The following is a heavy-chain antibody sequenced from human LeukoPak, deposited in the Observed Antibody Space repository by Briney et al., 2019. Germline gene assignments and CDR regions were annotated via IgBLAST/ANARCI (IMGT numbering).Heavy chain of an antibody. CDR1: GGSISSTDYF. Sequence: PSVTLSLTCTVSGGSISSTDYFWGWVRQPPGKGPEWIGSVDYSGSTYYNPSLKSRVTISLDTSKNQFSLKLSSVTAADTAVYYCARTVLGYCSSTSCPTHYYYYYMDVWGKGTTVTVSS. CDR3: ARTVLGYCSSTSCPTHYYYYYMDV. CDR2: VDYSGST. D-gene: IGHD2-2*01. J-gene: IGHJ6*03. V-gene: IGHV4-39*07.